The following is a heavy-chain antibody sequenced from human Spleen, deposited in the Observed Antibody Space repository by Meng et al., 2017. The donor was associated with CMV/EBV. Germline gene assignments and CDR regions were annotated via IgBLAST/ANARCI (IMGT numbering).Heavy chain of an antibody. Sequence: GESLKISYAASGFTSGNAWMSWVRQAPGKGLEWMGWMNPNSGNTGYAQKFQGRVTMTRNTSISTAYMELSSLRSEDTAVYYCARAGFLEWLWRGYYYYGMDVWGQGTTVTVSS. CDR1: GFTSGNAW. CDR2: MNPNSGNT. J-gene: IGHJ6*02. V-gene: IGHV1-8*02. CDR3: ARAGFLEWLWRGYYYYGMDV. D-gene: IGHD3-3*01.